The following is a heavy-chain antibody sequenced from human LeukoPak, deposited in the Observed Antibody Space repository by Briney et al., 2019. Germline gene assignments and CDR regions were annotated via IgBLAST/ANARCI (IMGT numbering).Heavy chain of an antibody. CDR2: ISSSGSTI. V-gene: IGHV3-48*03. Sequence: GGSLRLSCAASGFTFSSYEMNWVRQAPGKGLEWVSYISSSGSTIYYADPVTGRSTISRDNAKNSLYLQMNSLRAEDTAVYYCAREGGEWELLRTFDYWGQGTLVTVSS. CDR1: GFTFSSYE. D-gene: IGHD1-26*01. J-gene: IGHJ4*02. CDR3: AREGGEWELLRTFDY.